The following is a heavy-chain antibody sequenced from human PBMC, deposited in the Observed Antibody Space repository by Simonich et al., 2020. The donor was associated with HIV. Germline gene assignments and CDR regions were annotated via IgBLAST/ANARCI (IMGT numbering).Heavy chain of an antibody. V-gene: IGHV4-39*01. J-gene: IGHJ4*01. Sequence: QVLLQESGPGLVKPSETLSLTCSVSGGSISTRTYYWGWIRHPPEKGLEWIGSFSYSGTTYTHTSLKSRVSISGDTSKNQCSLQLTSVTAADTAVYYGAGRGSVSSGSPRYFDSWGHGTLVTVSS. CDR1: GGSISTRTYY. D-gene: IGHD3-10*01. CDR3: AGRGSVSSGSPRYFDS. CDR2: FSYSGTT.